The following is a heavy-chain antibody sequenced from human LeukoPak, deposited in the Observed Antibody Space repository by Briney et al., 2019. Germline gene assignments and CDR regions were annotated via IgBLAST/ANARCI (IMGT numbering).Heavy chain of an antibody. D-gene: IGHD4-17*01. CDR3: GRHDYGDSSAAFDI. V-gene: IGHV4-4*02. Sequence: PSETLSLTCAVSGDSISNNYLWRWVRQFPGKGLEYIGEIYRIGRTNYNPSLKSRVTISIDKSENQFSLNLRSVTAADTAVYYCGRHDYGDSSAAFDIWGQGTMVTVSS. J-gene: IGHJ3*02. CDR1: GDSISNNYL. CDR2: IYRIGRT.